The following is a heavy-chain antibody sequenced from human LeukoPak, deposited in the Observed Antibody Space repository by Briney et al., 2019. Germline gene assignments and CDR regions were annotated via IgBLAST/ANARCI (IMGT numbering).Heavy chain of an antibody. CDR1: GYSFTNYR. Sequence: GESLKISCKGPGYSFTNYRIGWVRQMPGKGLEWMGIIYPGDSDTRYSPSFQGQVTISADKSISTAYLQWSSLKASDTAMYYCARRNSYSSSRFDYWGQGTLVTVSS. CDR3: ARRNSYSSSRFDY. J-gene: IGHJ4*02. CDR2: IYPGDSDT. D-gene: IGHD6-13*01. V-gene: IGHV5-51*01.